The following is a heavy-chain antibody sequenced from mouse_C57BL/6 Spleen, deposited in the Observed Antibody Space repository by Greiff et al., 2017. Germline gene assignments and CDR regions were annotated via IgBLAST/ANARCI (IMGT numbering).Heavy chain of an antibody. V-gene: IGHV1-50*01. CDR2: IDPSDSYT. J-gene: IGHJ4*01. Sequence: QVQLKQPGAELVKPGASVKLSCKASGYTFTSYWMQWVKQRPGQGLEWIGEIDPSDSYTNYNQKFKGKATLTVDTSSSTAYMQLSSLTSEDSAVYYCARRDVGYFYAMDYWGQGTSVTVSS. CDR1: GYTFTSYW. D-gene: IGHD2-3*01. CDR3: ARRDVGYFYAMDY.